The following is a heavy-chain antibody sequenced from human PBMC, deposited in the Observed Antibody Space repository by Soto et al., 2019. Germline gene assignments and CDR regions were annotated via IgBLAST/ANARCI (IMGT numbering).Heavy chain of an antibody. CDR1: GFTFSSYG. V-gene: IGHV3-30*03. D-gene: IGHD6-25*01. CDR2: ILYDGSNK. J-gene: IGHJ6*02. CDR3: ARDLLRPGLAYGMDV. Sequence: QVQMVESGGGVVQPGRSLRLSCAASGFTFSSYGMHWVRQAPGKGLEWVAVILYDGSNKYYANSVKGRFTFSKANAKNTLILQMNRLRAEYTAVYYCARDLLRPGLAYGMDVWGQGTTVTVSS.